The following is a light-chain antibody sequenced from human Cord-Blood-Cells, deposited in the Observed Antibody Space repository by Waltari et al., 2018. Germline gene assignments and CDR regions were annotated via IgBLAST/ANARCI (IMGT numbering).Light chain of an antibody. Sequence: QSALTQPRSVSGSPGQSVTIPCTGTSSDVWGYNYVSWYQQHPGKAPKLMIYDVSKRPSGVPDRFSGSKSGNTASLTISGLQAEDEADYYCCSYAGSYTWVFGGGTKLTVL. CDR2: DVS. J-gene: IGLJ3*02. CDR1: SSDVWGYNY. CDR3: CSYAGSYTWV. V-gene: IGLV2-11*01.